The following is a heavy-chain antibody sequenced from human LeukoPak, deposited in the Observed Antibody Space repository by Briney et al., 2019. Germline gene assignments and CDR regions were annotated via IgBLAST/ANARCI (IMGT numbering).Heavy chain of an antibody. CDR3: ARDHNYAFDN. CDR1: GFPFIEYS. V-gene: IGHV3-48*01. J-gene: IGHJ4*02. Sequence: GGSLRLSCTASGFPFIEYSMNWVRQAPGKGLEWISYIGIDSGNTKYADSVRGRFTISTDKAKNSLYLQMNSLRVEDTAVNYCARDHNYAFDNWGQGTLVSVAS. D-gene: IGHD1-1*01. CDR2: IGIDSGNT.